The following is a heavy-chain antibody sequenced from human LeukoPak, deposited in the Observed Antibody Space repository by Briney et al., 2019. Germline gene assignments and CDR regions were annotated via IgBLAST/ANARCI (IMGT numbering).Heavy chain of an antibody. CDR1: GGTFSSYA. CDR3: AREIAAAALGGVFVYYYMDV. J-gene: IGHJ6*03. CDR2: IIPIFGTA. V-gene: IGHV1-69*05. D-gene: IGHD6-13*01. Sequence: SVKVSCKASGGTFSSYAISWVRQAPGQGLEWMRRIIPIFGTANYAQKFQGRVTITTDESTSTAYMELSSLRSEDTAVYYCAREIAAAALGGVFVYYYMDVWGKGTTVTVSS.